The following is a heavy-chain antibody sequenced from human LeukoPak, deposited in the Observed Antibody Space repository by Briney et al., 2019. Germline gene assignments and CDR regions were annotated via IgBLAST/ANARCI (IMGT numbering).Heavy chain of an antibody. D-gene: IGHD5-24*01. CDR2: INPNSGTT. J-gene: IGHJ4*02. V-gene: IGHV1-2*02. CDR3: AREEMATTSFDY. Sequence: ASVKVSCKASGYTFTGYYIHWVRQAPGQGLEWMGWINPNSGTTNYAQKFQGRVTMTRDTSISTAYMELSRLTSDDTAVYYCAREEMATTSFDYWGQGTLVTVSS. CDR1: GYTFTGYY.